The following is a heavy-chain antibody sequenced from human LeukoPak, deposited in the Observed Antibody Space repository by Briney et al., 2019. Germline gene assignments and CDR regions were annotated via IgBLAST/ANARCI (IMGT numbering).Heavy chain of an antibody. J-gene: IGHJ4*02. D-gene: IGHD3-10*01. CDR2: IYSGDTT. V-gene: IGHV3-53*01. CDR1: GFTVSSNY. CDR3: ARDTYYYGSGRSDY. Sequence: GGSLRLSCAASGFTVSSNYMSWVRQAPGKGLEWVSVIYSGDTTYYADSVKGRFTISRDNAKNSLYLQMNSLRAEDTAVYYCARDTYYYGSGRSDYWGQGTLVTVSS.